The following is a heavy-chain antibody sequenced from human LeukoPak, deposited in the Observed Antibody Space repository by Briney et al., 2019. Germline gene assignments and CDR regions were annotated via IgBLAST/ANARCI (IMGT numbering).Heavy chain of an antibody. V-gene: IGHV3-23*01. J-gene: IGHJ4*02. CDR3: AKDRKYVVVTAADY. CDR2: ISGSGGST. CDR1: GCTFSSYA. D-gene: IGHD2-21*02. Sequence: GGTLRLSCAASGCTFSSYAMSWVRQAPGKGLEWVSAISGSGGSTYYADSVKGRFTISRDNSKNTLYLQMNSLRAEDTAVYYCAKDRKYVVVTAADYWGQGTLVTVSS.